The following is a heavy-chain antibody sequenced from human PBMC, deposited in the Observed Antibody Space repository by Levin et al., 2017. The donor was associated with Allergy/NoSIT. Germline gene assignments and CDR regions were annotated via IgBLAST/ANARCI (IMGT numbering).Heavy chain of an antibody. CDR3: ARIPQGYSSGWFRFAWFDP. Sequence: SGPTLVKPTETLTLTCTVSGFFLNNARMGVSWIRQPPGKALEWLAHIFWNDEKFYSTSLKSRLTISKDTSKSQVVLSMTNMDPVDTATYYSARIPQGYSSGWFRFAWFDPWGQGTRVTVSS. CDR2: IFWNDEK. CDR1: GFFLNNARMG. D-gene: IGHD6-19*01. V-gene: IGHV2-26*01. J-gene: IGHJ5*02.